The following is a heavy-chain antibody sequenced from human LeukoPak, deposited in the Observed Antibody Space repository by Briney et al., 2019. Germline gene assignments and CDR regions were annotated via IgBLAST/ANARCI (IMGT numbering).Heavy chain of an antibody. CDR2: IYYSGST. J-gene: IGHJ4*02. V-gene: IGHV4-30-4*01. Sequence: PSETLSLTCTVSSGSISSGDYYWSWIRQPPGKGLEWIGYIYYSGSTYYNPSLKSRVTISVDTSKNQFSLKLSSVTAADTAVYYCARVRTYGDYWYWGQGTLVTVSS. D-gene: IGHD4-17*01. CDR3: ARVRTYGDYWY. CDR1: SGSISSGDYY.